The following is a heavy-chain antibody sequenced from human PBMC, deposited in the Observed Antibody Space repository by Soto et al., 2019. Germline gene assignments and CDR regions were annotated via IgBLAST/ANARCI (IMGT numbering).Heavy chain of an antibody. V-gene: IGHV1-18*01. D-gene: IGHD3-10*01. Sequence: QVQLVQSGAEVMRPGASVKVSCQASGYTFRDYGFNWVRQAPGQGLEWLGWISAYNGNTSYAQKFQDTVTMTTDTSKNTAFLELRGLSSVDTALYYCASVDRTTTLRRDYWGQGTLITVS. J-gene: IGHJ4*02. CDR1: GYTFRDYG. CDR2: ISAYNGNT. CDR3: ASVDRTTTLRRDY.